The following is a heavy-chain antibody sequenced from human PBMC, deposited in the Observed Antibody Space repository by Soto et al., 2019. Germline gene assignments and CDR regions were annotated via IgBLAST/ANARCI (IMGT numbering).Heavy chain of an antibody. CDR2: IIPILGIA. Sequence: QVQLVQSGAEVKKPGSSVKVSCKASGGTFSSYTISWVRQAPGQGLEWMGRIIPILGIANYAQKFQGSVTRPADKSTSTAYMELSSLGSEDTAVYYCARGANGSGRNWGQGTLVTVAS. J-gene: IGHJ1*01. V-gene: IGHV1-69*02. CDR3: ARGANGSGRN. CDR1: GGTFSSYT. D-gene: IGHD3-10*01.